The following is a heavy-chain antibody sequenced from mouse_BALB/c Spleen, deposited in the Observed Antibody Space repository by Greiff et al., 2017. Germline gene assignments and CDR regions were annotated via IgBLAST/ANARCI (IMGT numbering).Heavy chain of an antibody. CDR3: ARGEDYAMDY. CDR1: GYSFTSYY. Sequence: QVHVKQSGPELVKPGASVKISCKASGYSFTSYYIHWVKQRPGQGLEWIGWIFPGSGNTKYNEKFKGKATLTADTSSSTAYMQLSSLTSEDSAVYFCARGEDYAMDYWGQGTSVTVSS. CDR2: IFPGSGNT. J-gene: IGHJ4*01. V-gene: IGHV1-66*01.